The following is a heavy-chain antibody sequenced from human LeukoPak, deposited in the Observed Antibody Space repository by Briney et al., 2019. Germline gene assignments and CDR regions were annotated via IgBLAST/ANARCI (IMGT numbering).Heavy chain of an antibody. CDR3: ARDFTRDSYAVAEFFHP. CDR2: IYANGGT. D-gene: IGHD5-18*01. J-gene: IGHJ1*01. V-gene: IGHV4-4*07. CDR1: GGSISGHY. Sequence: SETLSLTCTVSGGSISGHYWNWIRQSAGKGLEWIGRIYANGGTNYNPSLRSRVSMSVDTSKNQFSLKLTSVTAADTAIYYCARDFTRDSYAVAEFFHPWGQGTLVSVSS.